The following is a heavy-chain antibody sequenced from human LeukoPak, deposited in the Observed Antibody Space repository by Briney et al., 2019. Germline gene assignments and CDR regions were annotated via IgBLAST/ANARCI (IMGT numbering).Heavy chain of an antibody. V-gene: IGHV3-21*01. CDR1: GFTFSSYS. Sequence: GGSLRLSFAASGFTFSSYSMNWVRQAPGKGLEWVSSISSSSSYIYYADSVKGRFTISRDNAKNSLYLQMNSLRAEDTAVYYCPRVRGYSYGPNDYWGQGTLVTVSS. J-gene: IGHJ4*02. CDR2: ISSSSSYI. CDR3: PRVRGYSYGPNDY. D-gene: IGHD5-18*01.